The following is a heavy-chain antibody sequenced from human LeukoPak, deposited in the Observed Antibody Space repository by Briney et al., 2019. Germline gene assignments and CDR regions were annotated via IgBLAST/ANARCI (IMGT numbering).Heavy chain of an antibody. V-gene: IGHV5-51*01. CDR3: ARRRIAAAEGLVYFDY. Sequence: GESLKISCKGSGYSFTSYWIGWVRQMPGKGLEWMGIIYPGDSDTRCSPSFQGQVTISADKSISTAYLQWSSLKASDTAMYYCARRRIAAAEGLVYFDYWGQGTLVTVSS. J-gene: IGHJ4*02. CDR2: IYPGDSDT. D-gene: IGHD6-13*01. CDR1: GYSFTSYW.